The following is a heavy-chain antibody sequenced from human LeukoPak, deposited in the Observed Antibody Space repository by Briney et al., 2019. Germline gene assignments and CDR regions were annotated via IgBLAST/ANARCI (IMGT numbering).Heavy chain of an antibody. Sequence: SVKVSCKASGYTFTGYYMHWVRQAPGQGLEWMGGIIPIFGTANYAQKFQGRVTITADKSTSTAYMELSSLRSEDTAVYYCARGDIVVVPAARASYNWFDPWGQGTLVTVSS. J-gene: IGHJ5*02. CDR2: IIPIFGTA. V-gene: IGHV1-69*06. CDR1: GYTFTGYY. CDR3: ARGDIVVVPAARASYNWFDP. D-gene: IGHD2-2*01.